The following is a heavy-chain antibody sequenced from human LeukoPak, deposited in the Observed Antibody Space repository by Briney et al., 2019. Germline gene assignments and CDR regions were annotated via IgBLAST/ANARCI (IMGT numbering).Heavy chain of an antibody. Sequence: GGSLRLSCAASGFTFSSYGMHWVRQAPGKGLEWVAVISYDGSNKYYADSVKGRFTISRDNFKNTLYLQMNSLRAEDTAVYYCAKDEGNYYGSGSFDYWGQGTLVTVSS. V-gene: IGHV3-30*18. CDR3: AKDEGNYYGSGSFDY. J-gene: IGHJ4*02. CDR1: GFTFSSYG. CDR2: ISYDGSNK. D-gene: IGHD3-10*01.